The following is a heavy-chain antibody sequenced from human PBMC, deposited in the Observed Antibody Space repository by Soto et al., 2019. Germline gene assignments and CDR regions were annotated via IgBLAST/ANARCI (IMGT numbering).Heavy chain of an antibody. J-gene: IGHJ6*02. D-gene: IGHD2-15*01. CDR2: IYDSRST. V-gene: IGHV4-31*03. CDR1: GGSISSGDYY. CDR3: ARERTAATGVFGMDV. Sequence: QVQLQESGPGLVKPSQTLSLTCTVSGGSISSGDYYWTWIRQHPGKGLEWIGYIYDSRSTYYNPSLKSRLTISVDTSKNQFSLKLSSVSAADTAVYYCARERTAATGVFGMDVWGQGTTVTVSS.